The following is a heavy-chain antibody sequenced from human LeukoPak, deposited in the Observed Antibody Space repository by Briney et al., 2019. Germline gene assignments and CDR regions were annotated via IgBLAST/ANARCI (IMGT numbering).Heavy chain of an antibody. CDR1: GYTFTSYG. D-gene: IGHD2-2*01. CDR2: ISAYNGNT. J-gene: IGHJ5*02. CDR3: ARCRSSSTSCYRWFDP. Sequence: RASVKVFCKASGYTFTSYGISWVRQAPGQGLEWMGWISAYNGNTNYAQKLQGRVTMTTDTSTSTAYMELRSLRSDDTAVYYCARCRSSSTSCYRWFDPWGQGTLVTVSS. V-gene: IGHV1-18*01.